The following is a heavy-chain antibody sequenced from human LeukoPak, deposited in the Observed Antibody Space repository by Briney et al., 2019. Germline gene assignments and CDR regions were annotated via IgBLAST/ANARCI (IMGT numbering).Heavy chain of an antibody. D-gene: IGHD3-3*01. Sequence: SETLSLTCTVSGGSISSGGYYWSWIRQHPGKGLEWIGYIYYSGSTYYNPSLKSRVTISVDTSKNQFSLKLSSVTAADTAVYYCARGDYDFWSGYSSNWFDPWGQGTQVTVSS. CDR1: GGSISSGGYY. J-gene: IGHJ5*02. V-gene: IGHV4-31*03. CDR2: IYYSGST. CDR3: ARGDYDFWSGYSSNWFDP.